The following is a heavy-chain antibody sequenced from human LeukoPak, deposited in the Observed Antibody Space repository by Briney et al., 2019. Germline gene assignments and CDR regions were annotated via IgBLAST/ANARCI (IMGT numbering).Heavy chain of an antibody. D-gene: IGHD6-19*01. J-gene: IGHJ4*02. Sequence: PSETLSLTCAVYGGSFSGYYWSWIRQPPGKGLEWIGEINHSGSTNYNPSLKSRVTISVDTSKNQFSLKLSSVTAADTAVYYCARVAPEDSGSYGGAYYFDYWGQGTLVTVSS. CDR3: ARVAPEDSGSYGGAYYFDY. V-gene: IGHV4-34*01. CDR1: GGSFSGYY. CDR2: INHSGST.